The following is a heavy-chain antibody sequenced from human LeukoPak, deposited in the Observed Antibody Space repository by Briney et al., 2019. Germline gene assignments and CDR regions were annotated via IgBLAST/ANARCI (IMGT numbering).Heavy chain of an antibody. V-gene: IGHV4-38-2*02. CDR2: IFHSGST. J-gene: IGHJ4*02. CDR3: ARVISGNTFDY. D-gene: IGHD3-10*01. Sequence: PSETLSLTCTVSGYSISSGYYWGWIRQPPGKGLEWIGSIFHSGSTYYNPSLKSRVTISVDTSKNQFSLKLSSVTAADTAVYYCARVISGNTFDYWGQGTLVTVSS. CDR1: GYSISSGYY.